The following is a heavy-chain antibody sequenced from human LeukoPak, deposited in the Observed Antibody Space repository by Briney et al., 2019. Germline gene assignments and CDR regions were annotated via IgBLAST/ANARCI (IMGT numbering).Heavy chain of an antibody. Sequence: GGSLRLSCAASGFTFDDYAMRWVRQAPGKGLEWVSGISWNSGSIGYADSVKGRFTISRDNAKNSLYLQMNSLRAEDTALYYCAKVVTTVVTHDAFDIWGQGTMVTVSS. D-gene: IGHD4-23*01. CDR3: AKVVTTVVTHDAFDI. V-gene: IGHV3-9*01. J-gene: IGHJ3*02. CDR1: GFTFDDYA. CDR2: ISWNSGSI.